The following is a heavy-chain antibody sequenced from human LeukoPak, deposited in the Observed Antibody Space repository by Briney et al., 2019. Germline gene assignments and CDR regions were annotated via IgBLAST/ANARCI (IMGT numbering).Heavy chain of an antibody. V-gene: IGHV1-2*06. Sequence: GASVKVSCKASGYTFTGYYMHWVRQAPGQGLEWMGRINSNSGGTNYAQKFQGRVTMTRDTSISTAYMELSRLRSDDTAVYYCARSAFLAAAGKGAPDYWGQGTLVTVSS. J-gene: IGHJ4*02. CDR1: GYTFTGYY. CDR2: INSNSGGT. CDR3: ARSAFLAAAGKGAPDY. D-gene: IGHD6-13*01.